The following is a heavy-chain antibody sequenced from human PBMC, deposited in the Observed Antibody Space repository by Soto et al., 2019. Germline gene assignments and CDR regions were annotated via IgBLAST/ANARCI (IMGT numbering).Heavy chain of an antibody. CDR3: ASCSKEDCGIRYCSTVTAFLLNRSSDL. J-gene: IGHJ2*01. Sequence: PPGKGLEWIGYIYYSGSTYYNPSLKSRVTISVDTSKNQFSLKLSSVTAADTAVYYCASCSKEDCGIRYCSTVTAFLLNRSSDL. D-gene: IGHD3-9*01. V-gene: IGHV4-30-4*01. CDR2: IYYSGST.